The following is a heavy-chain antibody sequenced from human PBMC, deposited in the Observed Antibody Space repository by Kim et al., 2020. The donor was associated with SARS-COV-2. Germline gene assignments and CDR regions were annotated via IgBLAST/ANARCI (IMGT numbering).Heavy chain of an antibody. D-gene: IGHD3-22*01. V-gene: IGHV3-30-3*01. CDR2: ISNDETNK. Sequence: GGSLRLSCAASGLTFRQAHMHWVRQAPGKGLEWVALISNDETNKVYAGSVEGRFSISRDDSKNMLYLQMNSLRSEDTAVYYCAKELYSSGKAGCLDPWGQGTPVTVSS. CDR3: AKELYSSGKAGCLDP. CDR1: GLTFRQAH. J-gene: IGHJ5*02.